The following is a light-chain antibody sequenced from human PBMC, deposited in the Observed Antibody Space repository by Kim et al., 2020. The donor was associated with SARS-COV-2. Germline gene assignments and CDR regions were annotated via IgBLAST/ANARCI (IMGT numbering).Light chain of an antibody. CDR1: KLGDKY. CDR2: QDN. Sequence: PGQTASSICSCCKLGDKYVSWYQQKPGRSPVVVIYQDNQRPSGIPERFSCSNSGNTATLTISGTQAMDEADYYCQAWDSSTHNYVFGAGTKVTVL. J-gene: IGLJ1*01. V-gene: IGLV3-1*01. CDR3: QAWDSSTHNYV.